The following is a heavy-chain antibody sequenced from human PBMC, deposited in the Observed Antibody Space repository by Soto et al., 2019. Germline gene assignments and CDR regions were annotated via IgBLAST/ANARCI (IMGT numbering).Heavy chain of an antibody. V-gene: IGHV4-59*01. CDR1: GGSISSYY. CDR2: IFYNGNT. D-gene: IGHD6-19*01. CDR3: ARCADSIGWYAQSYFDY. Sequence: QVQLQESGPGLVKPSETLSLTCTVSGGSISSYYWSWIRQPPGKGLEWLGYIFYNGNTNYNPSLKSRVTISVDTSKNQFSLNLSSVTAADTAVYYCARCADSIGWYAQSYFDYWGQGTLVTVSS. J-gene: IGHJ4*02.